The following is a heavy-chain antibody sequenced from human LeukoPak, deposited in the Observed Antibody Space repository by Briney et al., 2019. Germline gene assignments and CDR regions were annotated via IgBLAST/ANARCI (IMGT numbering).Heavy chain of an antibody. J-gene: IGHJ6*03. V-gene: IGHV3-30*19. CDR2: ILYDGSNK. D-gene: IGHD4-23*01. CDR3: ARDGDTVLTRGYYYYMDV. Sequence: AGGSLRLSCTASGFTFSSYSMNWVRQAPGKGLEWVTLILYDGSNKYYADSVKGRFTISRDNSKNTLYLQMNSLRTEDTALYYCARDGDTVLTRGYYYYMDVWGKGTTVTVSS. CDR1: GFTFSSYS.